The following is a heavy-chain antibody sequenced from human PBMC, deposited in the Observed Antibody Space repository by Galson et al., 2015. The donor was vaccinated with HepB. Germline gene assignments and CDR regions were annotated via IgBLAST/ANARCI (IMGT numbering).Heavy chain of an antibody. D-gene: IGHD2-15*01. CDR2: INTHSGNT. CDR1: GYRFANFG. Sequence: SVKVSCKASGYRFANFGISWVRQAPRQGLEWMGWINTHSGNTKYAQKFQGRVTMTTETSTTTAYMELRSLRSDDTAVYYCARGGFVAVVTATLNNWFDPWGQGTLVTVSS. CDR3: ARGGFVAVVTATLNNWFDP. V-gene: IGHV1-18*01. J-gene: IGHJ5*02.